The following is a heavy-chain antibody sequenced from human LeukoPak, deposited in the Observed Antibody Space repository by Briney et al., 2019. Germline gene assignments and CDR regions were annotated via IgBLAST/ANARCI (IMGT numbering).Heavy chain of an antibody. CDR1: GYTLTELS. V-gene: IGHV1-24*01. CDR2: FDPEDGET. D-gene: IGHD3-10*01. J-gene: IGHJ4*02. CDR3: ARDAEYDL. Sequence: GASVKVSCKVSGYTLTELSMHWVRQAPGKGLEWMGGFDPEDGETIYAQKFQGRVTMTRDTSISTAYMELSRLRSDDTAVYYCARDAEYDLWGQGTLVTVSS.